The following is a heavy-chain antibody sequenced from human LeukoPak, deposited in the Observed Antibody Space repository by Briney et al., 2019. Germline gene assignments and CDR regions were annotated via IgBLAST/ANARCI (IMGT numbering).Heavy chain of an antibody. CDR3: ARGARVGNTGYSFDY. CDR1: GASISSSGYF. D-gene: IGHD3-9*01. V-gene: IGHV4-39*01. J-gene: IGHJ4*01. CDR2: IYSSGTT. Sequence: SETLSLTCTVSGASISSSGYFWGWIRQPPGKGLEWIGNIYSSGTTYYNPSLKSRLTISVDTSKNQFSLKLSSVSATDAAVYYCARGARVGNTGYSFDYWGHGTLVTVSS.